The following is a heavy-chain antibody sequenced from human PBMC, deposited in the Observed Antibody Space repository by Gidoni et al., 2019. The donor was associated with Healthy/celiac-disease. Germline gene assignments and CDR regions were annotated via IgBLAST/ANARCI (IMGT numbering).Heavy chain of an antibody. J-gene: IGHJ4*02. D-gene: IGHD3-3*01. CDR1: GFTLSSSP. CDR3: AKDGQEITSFVVVITHLDY. CDR2: ISGSGGRT. V-gene: IGHV3-23*01. Sequence: VHLLQSGGGVLQPGVSLRLSCAASGFTLSSSPMSWVRQAPGKGLEWVSVISGSGGRTYYAESVKGRFTICRDKSKNTLYLQMNSLRAEDTVVYYCAKDGQEITSFVVVITHLDYWGQGTLVTVS.